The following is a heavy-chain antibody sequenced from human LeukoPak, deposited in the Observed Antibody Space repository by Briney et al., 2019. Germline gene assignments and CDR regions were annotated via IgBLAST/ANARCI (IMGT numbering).Heavy chain of an antibody. CDR3: AKAPGGLGLFDP. CDR1: GFTFGDYA. D-gene: IGHD3-16*01. J-gene: IGHJ5*02. CDR2: IRSKAYGGTT. Sequence: GRSLRLSCTASGFTFGDYAMSWVRQAPGKGLEWVGFIRSKAYGGTTEYAASVKGRFTISRDDSKNTLYLQMNSLRAEDTAVYYCAKAPGGLGLFDPWGQGTLVTVSS. V-gene: IGHV3-49*04.